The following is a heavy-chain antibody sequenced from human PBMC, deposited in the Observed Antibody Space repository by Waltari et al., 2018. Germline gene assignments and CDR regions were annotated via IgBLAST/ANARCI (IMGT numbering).Heavy chain of an antibody. J-gene: IGHJ5*02. V-gene: IGHV4-61*02. CDR1: CGSVSRGSHF. CDR3: ARDRYYYDSSGYPTTFWCDP. CDR2: IYASGST. D-gene: IGHD3-22*01. Sequence: QVQLQASGPGLVKPSQTLSLTCTLFCGSVSRGSHFRTWIRRPAGKSLEWIGRIYASGSTTYNPSLKSRVTILLDTSKNQFSLKLSSVTAADTAVYYCARDRYYYDSSGYPTTFWCDPWGQGTLVTVSS.